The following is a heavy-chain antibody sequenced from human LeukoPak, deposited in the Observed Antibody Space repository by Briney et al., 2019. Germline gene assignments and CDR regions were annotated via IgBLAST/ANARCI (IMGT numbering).Heavy chain of an antibody. Sequence: PGGSLRLSCAASGFTFSSYAMHWVRQARGKGLEWVAVISYDGSNKYYADSVKGRFTISRDNSKNTLYLQMNSLRAEDTAVYYCARGAGGLTVLRYFDGRKGRYFDYWGQGTLVTVSS. D-gene: IGHD3-9*01. V-gene: IGHV3-30-3*01. CDR1: GFTFSSYA. CDR3: ARGAGGLTVLRYFDGRKGRYFDY. CDR2: ISYDGSNK. J-gene: IGHJ4*02.